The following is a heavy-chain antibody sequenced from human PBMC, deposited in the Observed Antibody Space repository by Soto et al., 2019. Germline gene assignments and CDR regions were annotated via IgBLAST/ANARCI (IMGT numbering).Heavy chain of an antibody. Sequence: GGSLRLSCVASGFMFSNSSMNWVRPAPGKGLEWVSYIISSGSIIYYTDSVKGRFTISRDNAKNSLYLQMNSLRAEDTAVYYCARDNYYYYYMDVWGKGTTVTVSS. CDR3: ARDNYYYYYMDV. CDR1: GFMFSNSS. V-gene: IGHV3-48*01. CDR2: IISSGSII. J-gene: IGHJ6*03.